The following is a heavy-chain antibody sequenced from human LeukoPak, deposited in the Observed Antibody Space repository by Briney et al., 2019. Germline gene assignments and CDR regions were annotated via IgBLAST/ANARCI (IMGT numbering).Heavy chain of an antibody. CDR2: ITDSGTNT. CDR1: GITFRSYA. Sequence: PGGSLRLSCAVSGITFRSYAMNWVRQAPGKGLEWVSVITDSGTNTYYGDSVKGRFTVSRDNSKNTLYLQMNSLRAEDTAVYYCAKGSGSGWYGWLDPWGQGTLVTVSS. CDR3: AKGSGSGWYGWLDP. V-gene: IGHV3-23*01. D-gene: IGHD6-19*01. J-gene: IGHJ5*02.